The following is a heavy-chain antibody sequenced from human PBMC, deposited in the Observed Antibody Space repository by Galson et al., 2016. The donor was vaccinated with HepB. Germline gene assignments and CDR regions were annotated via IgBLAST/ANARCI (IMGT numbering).Heavy chain of an antibody. D-gene: IGHD2-2*01. V-gene: IGHV3-30*03. CDR1: GFSFRNYG. CDR3: ATATCASCYCSIDD. CDR2: MPYGGTNK. J-gene: IGHJ4*02. Sequence: SLRLSCAASGFSFRNYGMHWVRQAPGKGLEWVAVMPYGGTNKYYADSVKGRFTISRDNSKNTLYLQMNTVRAEDTAVYYCATATCASCYCSIDDWGQGTLVTVSS.